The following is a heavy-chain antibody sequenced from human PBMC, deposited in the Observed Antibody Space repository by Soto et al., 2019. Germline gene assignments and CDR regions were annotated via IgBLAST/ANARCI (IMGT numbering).Heavy chain of an antibody. J-gene: IGHJ6*02. D-gene: IGHD3-10*01. CDR2: IIPIFGTA. Sequence: ASVKVSCKASGGTFSSYAISWVRQAPGQGLEWMGGIIPIFGTANYAQKFQGRVTITADKSTSTDDMELSSLRSEDTAVNYCARDSQLWFGELFHGYYYYGMDAWGQGPTAPVSS. CDR3: ARDSQLWFGELFHGYYYYGMDA. V-gene: IGHV1-69*06. CDR1: GGTFSSYA.